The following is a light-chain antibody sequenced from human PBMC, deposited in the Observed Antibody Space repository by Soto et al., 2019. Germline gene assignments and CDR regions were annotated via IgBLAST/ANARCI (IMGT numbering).Light chain of an antibody. CDR2: GAS. V-gene: IGKV3-20*01. J-gene: IGKJ1*01. CDR1: QSVSSSY. Sequence: EMVLTQSPGTLSLSPGERATLSGRASQSVSSSYLAWYQQKPGQAPRLLIYGASSRATGIPDRFSGSGSGTDLTLTISRLEPEDFAVYYCQPYGSSPPWTFGQGTKVEIK. CDR3: QPYGSSPPWT.